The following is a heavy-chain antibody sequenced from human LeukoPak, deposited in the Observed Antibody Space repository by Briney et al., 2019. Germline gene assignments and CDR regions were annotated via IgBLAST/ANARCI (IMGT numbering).Heavy chain of an antibody. V-gene: IGHV1-69*04. CDR1: GYTFTSYG. D-gene: IGHD3-22*01. Sequence: SVKVSCKASGYTFTSYGISWVRQAPGQGLEWMGRMIPILGIANYAQKFQGRVTITADKSTSTAYMELSSLRSEDTAVYYCARGAITYYYDSSGSPGSSFDPWGQGTLVTVSS. CDR2: MIPILGIA. CDR3: ARGAITYYYDSSGSPGSSFDP. J-gene: IGHJ5*02.